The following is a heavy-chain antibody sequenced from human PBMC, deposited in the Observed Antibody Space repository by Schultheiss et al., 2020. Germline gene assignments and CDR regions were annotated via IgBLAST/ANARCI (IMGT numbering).Heavy chain of an antibody. CDR3: ARINVAVAGLDY. V-gene: IGHV3-7*01. D-gene: IGHD6-19*01. Sequence: GESLRLSCAASGFSFSGYWMSWVRQAPGKGLGWVANIQQDGGEKHYVDSVEGRFTISRDNARESLDLQMNSLRAEDTGLYYCARINVAVAGLDYWGQGTLVTVSA. CDR1: GFSFSGYW. J-gene: IGHJ4*02. CDR2: IQQDGGEK.